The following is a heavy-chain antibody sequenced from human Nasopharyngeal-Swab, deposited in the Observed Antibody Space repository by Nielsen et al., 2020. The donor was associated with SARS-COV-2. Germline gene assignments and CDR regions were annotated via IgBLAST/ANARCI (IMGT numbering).Heavy chain of an antibody. CDR2: FDPEDGET. D-gene: IGHD2-2*01. CDR1: GYTLTELS. V-gene: IGHV1-24*01. Sequence: ASVKVSCKVSGYTLTELSMHWVRQAPGKGLEWMGGFDPEDGETIYAQKFQGRVTMTEDTSTDTAYMELSSLRSEDTDVYYCRVVPAAMWYYYYGMDVWGQGTTVTVSS. CDR3: RVVPAAMWYYYYGMDV. J-gene: IGHJ6*02.